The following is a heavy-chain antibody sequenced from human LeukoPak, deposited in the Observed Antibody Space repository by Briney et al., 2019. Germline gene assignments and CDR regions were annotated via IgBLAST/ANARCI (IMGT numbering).Heavy chain of an antibody. CDR3: ARVGLRERYGMDV. D-gene: IGHD1-1*01. Sequence: GGSLRLSCAASGFTVSSNYMSWVRQAPGKGLEWVSIIYSGGSTYYADSVKGRFTISRDNSKNTLYLQMNSLRAEDTAVYYCARVGLRERYGMDVWGQGTTVTVSS. J-gene: IGHJ6*02. V-gene: IGHV3-66*01. CDR2: IYSGGST. CDR1: GFTVSSNY.